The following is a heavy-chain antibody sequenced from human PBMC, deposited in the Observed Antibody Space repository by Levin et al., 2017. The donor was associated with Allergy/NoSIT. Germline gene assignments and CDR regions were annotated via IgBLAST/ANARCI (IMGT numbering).Heavy chain of an antibody. J-gene: IGHJ6*02. Sequence: SCAASGFNFDTYRMSWVRQAPGKGLEWVSFISSSGTHISYADSVKGRFTISRDTAKTSLSLQMNSLRAEDTALYYCARGPWGTTVTGSDYYYGMDVWGQGTTVTVSS. CDR2: ISSSGTHI. V-gene: IGHV3-21*01. D-gene: IGHD4-17*01. CDR3: ARGPWGTTVTGSDYYYGMDV. CDR1: GFNFDTYR.